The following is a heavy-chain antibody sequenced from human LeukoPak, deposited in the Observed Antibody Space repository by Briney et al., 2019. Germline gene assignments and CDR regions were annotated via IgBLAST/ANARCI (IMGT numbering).Heavy chain of an antibody. CDR1: GGSISSYY. J-gene: IGHJ4*02. CDR2: IYYSGST. CDR3: ARGQVGSIAVAGTNNFDY. V-gene: IGHV4-59*12. D-gene: IGHD6-19*01. Sequence: MPSETLSLTCTVSGGSISSYYWSWIRQPPGKGLEWIGYIYYSGSTNYNPSLKSRVTISVDTSKNQFSLKLSSVTAADTAVYYCARGQVGSIAVAGTNNFDYWGQGTLVTVSS.